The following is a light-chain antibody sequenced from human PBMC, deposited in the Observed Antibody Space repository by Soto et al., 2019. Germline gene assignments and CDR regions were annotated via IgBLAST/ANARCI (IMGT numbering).Light chain of an antibody. CDR1: QSVSSSY. Sequence: EIVLTQSPGTLSLSPGERATLSCRASQSVSSSYLAWYQQNRGQAPRLLIYGASSRAPGIPDRFGGSGSGTDLTINISRMETEAVAVYYCQQYGSSRWKFGQGTKVDIK. CDR2: GAS. V-gene: IGKV3-20*01. CDR3: QQYGSSRWK. J-gene: IGKJ1*01.